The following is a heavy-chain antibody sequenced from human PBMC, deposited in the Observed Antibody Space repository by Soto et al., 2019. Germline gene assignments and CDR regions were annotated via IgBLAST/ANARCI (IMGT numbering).Heavy chain of an antibody. CDR1: GGSISSSSYY. J-gene: IGHJ4*02. CDR3: ASHGLSSSGYDGY. V-gene: IGHV4-39*01. D-gene: IGHD5-12*01. Sequence: SETLSLTCTVSGGSISSSSYYWGWIRQPPGKGLEWIGSIDYSGSAYYNPSLKSRVTISVDTSKNQFSLKLSSVTAADTAVYFCASHGLSSSGYDGYWGQGTLVTVSS. CDR2: IDYSGSA.